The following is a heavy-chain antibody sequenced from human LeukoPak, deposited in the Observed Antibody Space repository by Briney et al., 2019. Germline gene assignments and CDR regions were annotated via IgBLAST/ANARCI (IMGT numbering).Heavy chain of an antibody. J-gene: IGHJ3*01. V-gene: IGHV3-7*01. Sequence: PGGSLRLSRAASGFTFSSYWMNWVRQAPGQGLEWVANIKHDASEIYYVDSVKGRFTISRDNAKNSLYLQMKNLRAEDTAVYYCEGERGDAFDVWGQGTMVTVSS. CDR2: IKHDASEI. CDR3: EGERGDAFDV. CDR1: GFTFSSYW.